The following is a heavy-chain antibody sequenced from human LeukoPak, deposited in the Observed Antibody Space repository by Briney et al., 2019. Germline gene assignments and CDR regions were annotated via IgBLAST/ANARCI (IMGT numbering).Heavy chain of an antibody. CDR1: GYTFTGYY. V-gene: IGHV1-2*02. D-gene: IGHD4-17*01. Sequence: ASVKVSCKASGYTFTGYYMHWVRQAPGQGLEWRGWINPNSGVTNYAQTFQGRVTMTRDKSISTAYMELSRLRSDDTAVYYCARETNYGDYAHDYWGQGTLVTVSS. CDR2: INPNSGVT. CDR3: ARETNYGDYAHDY. J-gene: IGHJ4*02.